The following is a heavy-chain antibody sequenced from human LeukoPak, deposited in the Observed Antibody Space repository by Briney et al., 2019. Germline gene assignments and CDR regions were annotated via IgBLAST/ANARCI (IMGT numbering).Heavy chain of an antibody. V-gene: IGHV3-21*01. CDR3: ARARYHYDNTGHSYWYFDL. J-gene: IGHJ2*01. CDR2: TSESNDNI. D-gene: IGHD3-9*01. CDR1: GFTFSNYY. Sequence: GGSLRLSCAASGFTFSNYYMHWLRQAPFRGLEWVSSTSESNDNIKYADSVKARFTSSRDNDKTSLYLQMNKLRADDTAVYSCARARYHYDNTGHSYWYFDLWGRGTLVTVSS.